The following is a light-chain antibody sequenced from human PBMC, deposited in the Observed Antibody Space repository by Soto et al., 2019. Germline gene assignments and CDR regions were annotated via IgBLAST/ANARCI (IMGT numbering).Light chain of an antibody. CDR3: QQYNNWPIT. J-gene: IGKJ5*01. Sequence: EIVMTQSPATLSVSPGERATLSCRASQSVSSNLAWYQQKPGQTPRVLIYGASTRAIGIPARFSGSGFGTEFTLTISSLQSEDFAVYYCQQYNNWPITFGQGTRLEIK. CDR1: QSVSSN. V-gene: IGKV3-15*01. CDR2: GAS.